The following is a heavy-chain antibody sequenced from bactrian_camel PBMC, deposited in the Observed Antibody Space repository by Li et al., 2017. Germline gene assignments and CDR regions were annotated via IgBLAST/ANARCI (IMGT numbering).Heavy chain of an antibody. J-gene: IGHJ6*01. CDR3: AADAVYCSVGRPRALGFGY. Sequence: HVQLVESGGGSVQAGGSLRLSCTISGFGSAYPCMAWFRQVPGKQREGVAAVDSAGRTSYADSVKGRFTISKDSAKYTLYMRMNSLKPEDTGMYYCAADAVYCSVGRPRALGFGYWGQGTQVTVS. D-gene: IGHD1*01. V-gene: IGHV3S53*01. CDR2: VDSAGRT. CDR1: GFGSAYPC.